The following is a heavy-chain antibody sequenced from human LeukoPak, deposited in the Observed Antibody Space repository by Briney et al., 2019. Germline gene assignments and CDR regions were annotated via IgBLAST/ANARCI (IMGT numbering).Heavy chain of an antibody. CDR3: ARVGFGVIMPPYAFDM. CDR1: GGSISSGEYY. D-gene: IGHD3-3*01. Sequence: PSQTLSLTSTVSGGSISSGEYYWSWLRQPPGKGLEWIWYIYYSGSTYYNPSLKSRITISVDTSKNQFSLKLTSVTAADTAVYYCARVGFGVIMPPYAFDMWGQGTMLTVSS. J-gene: IGHJ3*02. V-gene: IGHV4-30-4*08. CDR2: IYYSGST.